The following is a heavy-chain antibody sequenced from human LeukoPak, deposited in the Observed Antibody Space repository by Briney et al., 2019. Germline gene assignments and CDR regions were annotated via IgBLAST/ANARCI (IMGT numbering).Heavy chain of an antibody. Sequence: GASVKVSCKTSGYRFTGYYIHWVRQAPGQGLEWMGWIDPNSGGTNHAQKFQGGVSLTRDTSVSTVHMDLTRLRSDDTAIYYCARETAFAVAGPLNYWGQGTLVTVSS. J-gene: IGHJ4*02. CDR2: IDPNSGGT. D-gene: IGHD6-19*01. V-gene: IGHV1-2*02. CDR1: GYRFTGYY. CDR3: ARETAFAVAGPLNY.